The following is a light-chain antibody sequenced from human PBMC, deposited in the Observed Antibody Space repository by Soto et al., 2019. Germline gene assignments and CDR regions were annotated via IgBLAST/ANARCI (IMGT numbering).Light chain of an antibody. CDR2: WAF. Sequence: DIVMTQSPDSLAVSLGERATINCKSSQSLLYTSNNKNYLAWYQQKPGQPPKLLIYWAFTRESGVPDRFSASSGSGTDFTLTISSLQAEDVAVYYCQQYLSAPVTFGPGTKVDIK. V-gene: IGKV4-1*01. CDR1: QSLLYTSNNKNY. J-gene: IGKJ3*01. CDR3: QQYLSAPVT.